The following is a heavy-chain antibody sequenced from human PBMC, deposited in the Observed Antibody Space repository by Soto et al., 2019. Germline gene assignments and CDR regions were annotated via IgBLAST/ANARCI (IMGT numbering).Heavy chain of an antibody. Sequence: HVTLKESGPVLVKPTETLTLTCTVSGFSLSNGKVGVSWIRQPPGKALEWLAHIFSNDEKSYMTSLNSRLTISEDTSKTQVVLTMTNVDPVDTATYYCARILFGRSVAGGYFYMDVWGKVTTVTVSS. CDR1: GFSLSNGKVG. V-gene: IGHV2-26*01. CDR3: ARILFGRSVAGGYFYMDV. D-gene: IGHD6-19*01. J-gene: IGHJ6*03. CDR2: IFSNDEK.